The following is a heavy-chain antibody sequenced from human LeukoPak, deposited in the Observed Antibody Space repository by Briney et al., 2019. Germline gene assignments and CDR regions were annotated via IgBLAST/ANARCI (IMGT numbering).Heavy chain of an antibody. Sequence: GGSLRLSCAASGFTFSSYGMHWVRQAPGKGLEWVAVIWYDGSNRYYADSVKGRFTISRDNSKNTLYLQMNSLRAEDTAVYYCARKGGIAVARDYWGQGTLVTVSS. J-gene: IGHJ4*02. CDR2: IWYDGSNR. D-gene: IGHD6-19*01. CDR1: GFTFSSYG. V-gene: IGHV3-33*01. CDR3: ARKGGIAVARDY.